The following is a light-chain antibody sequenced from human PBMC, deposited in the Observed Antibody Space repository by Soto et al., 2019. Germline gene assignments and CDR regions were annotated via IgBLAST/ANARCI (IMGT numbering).Light chain of an antibody. CDR2: KAS. V-gene: IGKV1-5*03. J-gene: IGKJ2*01. CDR3: QQYNSLMYT. CDR1: QSISSW. Sequence: DIQLTQSPTTLSASVGESVTITCRASQSISSWLAWYQQKPGKAPNLLIYKASNLESGVPSRFSGSGSGTEFTLTISSLQPDDFATYYCQQYNSLMYTFGQGTKLEIK.